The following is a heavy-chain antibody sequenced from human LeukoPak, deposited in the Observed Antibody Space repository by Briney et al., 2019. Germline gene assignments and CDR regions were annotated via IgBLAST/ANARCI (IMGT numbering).Heavy chain of an antibody. CDR3: ARFGYCSSTSCSTYGARYYYYYMDV. D-gene: IGHD2-2*03. Sequence: ASVKVSCKASGYTFTRYDINWVRQATGQGLEWMGWMNPNSGNTGYAQKFQGRVTMTRNTSISTAYMELSSLRSVDTAVYYCARFGYCSSTSCSTYGARYYYYYMDVWGKGTTVTVSS. CDR2: MNPNSGNT. CDR1: GYTFTRYD. V-gene: IGHV1-8*01. J-gene: IGHJ6*03.